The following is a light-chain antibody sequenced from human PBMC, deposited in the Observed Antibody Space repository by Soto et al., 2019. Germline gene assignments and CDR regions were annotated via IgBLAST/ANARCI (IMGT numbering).Light chain of an antibody. V-gene: IGKV3-20*01. Sequence: EIVLTQSPGTLSLSPGERATLSFRASQSVSSNYLAWYQQKPGQAPRPLIYGASSRATGIPDRFSGSGAGTDFTLTISRLESEDFAVYYCQQYGSSPWTFGQGTKVEIK. J-gene: IGKJ1*01. CDR3: QQYGSSPWT. CDR2: GAS. CDR1: QSVSSNY.